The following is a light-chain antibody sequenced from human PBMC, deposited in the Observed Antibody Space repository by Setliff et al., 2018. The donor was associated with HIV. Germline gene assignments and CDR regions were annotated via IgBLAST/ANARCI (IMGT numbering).Light chain of an antibody. CDR3: YSFAGSVFV. Sequence: QSALTQPRSVSGSPGQSVTISCTGANSGFGYVSWYQRDPGKAPKLIIYDVTKRPSGVPDRFSGSKSGNTASLTISGLQAEDEGDYYCYSFAGSVFVFGTGTKVTVL. CDR1: NSGFGY. CDR2: DVT. V-gene: IGLV2-11*01. J-gene: IGLJ1*01.